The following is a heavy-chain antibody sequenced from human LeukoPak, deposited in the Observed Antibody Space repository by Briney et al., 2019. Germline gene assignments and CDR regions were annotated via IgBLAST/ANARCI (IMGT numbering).Heavy chain of an antibody. CDR1: GGTFSSYA. CDR2: IIPIFGTA. V-gene: IGHV1-69*05. CDR3: ARESPPPMTTVTNYFDY. Sequence: SVKVSCKASGGTFSSYAISWVRQAPGQGLEWMGRIIPIFGTANYAQKFQGRVTITTDESTSTAYMELSSLRSEDTAVYYCARESPPPMTTVTNYFDYWGQGTLVTVSS. J-gene: IGHJ4*02. D-gene: IGHD4-17*01.